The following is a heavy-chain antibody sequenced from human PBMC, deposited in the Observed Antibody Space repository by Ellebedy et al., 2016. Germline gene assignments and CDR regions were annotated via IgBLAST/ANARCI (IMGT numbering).Heavy chain of an antibody. CDR1: GFTFSSYW. V-gene: IGHV3-74*01. D-gene: IGHD3-22*01. CDR2: INSDGTSL. J-gene: IGHJ4*02. Sequence: GGSPRLSXAASGFTFSSYWMHWVRQAPGKGLVWVSRINSDGTSLSYADSVQGRFTISRDNAKNTLYLQMNSLRAEDTAVYYCARAVSNYYDSSGSGYWGQGTLVTVSS. CDR3: ARAVSNYYDSSGSGY.